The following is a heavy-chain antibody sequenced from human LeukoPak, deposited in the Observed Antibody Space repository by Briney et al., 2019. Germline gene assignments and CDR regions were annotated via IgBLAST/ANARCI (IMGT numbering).Heavy chain of an antibody. CDR1: GFTFSSHA. CDR3: ARGWELPHWGFDY. Sequence: GGSLRLSCVSSGFTFSSHAITWVRQAPGKGLEWVSSMSTAGSYIYYADSVQGRFTISRDNAKNSLYLQMNSLRAEDTAVYYCARGWELPHWGFDYWGQGTLVTVSS. CDR2: MSTAGSYI. D-gene: IGHD1-26*01. V-gene: IGHV3-21*01. J-gene: IGHJ4*02.